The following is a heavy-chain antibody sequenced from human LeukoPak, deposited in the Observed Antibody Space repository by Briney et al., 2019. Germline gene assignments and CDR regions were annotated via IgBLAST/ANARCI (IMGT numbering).Heavy chain of an antibody. D-gene: IGHD4-17*01. J-gene: IGHJ4*02. CDR1: GFTFGNYA. CDR2: ISGSGGTT. V-gene: IGHV3-23*01. CDR3: ARGSYGDYGVVDH. Sequence: PGGSLRLSCAASGFTFGNYAMSWVRRTLGKGLEWVSTISGSGGTTYYADSVKGRFTISRDNSNNTLYVQMKSLRAEDTAVYYCARGSYGDYGVVDHWGQGTLVTVSS.